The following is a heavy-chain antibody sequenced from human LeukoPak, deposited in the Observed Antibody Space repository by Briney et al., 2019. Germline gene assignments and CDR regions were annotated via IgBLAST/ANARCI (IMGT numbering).Heavy chain of an antibody. CDR3: ARGGFGESVDY. V-gene: IGHV4-34*01. D-gene: IGHD3-10*01. Sequence: SETLSLTCAVYGGSFSGYYWGWIRQPPGKGLEWIGEINHSGSTNYNPSLKSRVTISVDTSKNQFSLKLSAVTAADTAVYYCARGGFGESVDYWGQGTLVTVSS. CDR1: GGSFSGYY. CDR2: INHSGST. J-gene: IGHJ4*02.